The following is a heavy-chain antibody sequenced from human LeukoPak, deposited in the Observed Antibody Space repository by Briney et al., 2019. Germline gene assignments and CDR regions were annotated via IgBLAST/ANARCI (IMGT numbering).Heavy chain of an antibody. CDR2: IRTKDFGRTT. D-gene: IGHD5-12*01. V-gene: IGHV3-49*04. CDR3: TCLGGSGHDRFDH. CDR1: GFPFGDFA. J-gene: IGHJ4*02. Sequence: GGSLRLSCTASGFPFGDFAMGWVRQAPGKGLDWLGFIRTKDFGRTTQYAASVKGRFTISRDDSKSIVYLQMDNLRTEDTAVFYCTCLGGSGHDRFDHWGQGALVTVSS.